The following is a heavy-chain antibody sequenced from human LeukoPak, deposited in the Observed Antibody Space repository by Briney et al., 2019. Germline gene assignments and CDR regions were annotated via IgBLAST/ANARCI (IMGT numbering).Heavy chain of an antibody. D-gene: IGHD3-10*01. Sequence: WASVKVSCKVSGYTLTELSMHWVRQAPGKGLEWMGGFDPEDGETIYAQKFQGRVTMTEDTSTDTAYMELSSLRSEDTAVYYCATDLHGSGSFDYWGQGTLVTVFS. V-gene: IGHV1-24*01. CDR3: ATDLHGSGSFDY. J-gene: IGHJ4*02. CDR1: GYTLTELS. CDR2: FDPEDGET.